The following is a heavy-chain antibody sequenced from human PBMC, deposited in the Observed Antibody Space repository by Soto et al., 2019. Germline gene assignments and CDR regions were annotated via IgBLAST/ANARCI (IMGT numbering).Heavy chain of an antibody. CDR2: INAGNGHT. CDR3: ARAGWFAEGYFDF. D-gene: IGHD3-10*01. J-gene: IGHJ4*02. CDR1: GFTFVMYA. V-gene: IGHV1-3*01. Sequence: SVKVSCKASGFTFVMYAIHWVRQAPGQGLEWMAWINAGNGHTTYSQKFQGRVTITRDTSARTVYMELRSLRFEDTATYYCARAGWFAEGYFDFWGQGTPVTVSS.